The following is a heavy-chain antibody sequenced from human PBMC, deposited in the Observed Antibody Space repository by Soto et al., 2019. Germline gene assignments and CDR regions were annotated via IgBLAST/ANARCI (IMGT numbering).Heavy chain of an antibody. V-gene: IGHV4-39*01. CDR3: ARIELDNAYYYDSSGYYTWFDP. J-gene: IGHJ5*02. CDR1: GSSITGGSISSTTYY. D-gene: IGHD3-22*01. Sequence: SETLSLTCTVSGSSITGGSISSTTYYWGWMRQPPGKGLEWIASFFIGGNTYYNPSLKSRVTTSVDTSKNQFSLKLSSVTAADTAVYYCARIELDNAYYYDSSGYYTWFDPWGQGTLVTVSS. CDR2: FFIGGNT.